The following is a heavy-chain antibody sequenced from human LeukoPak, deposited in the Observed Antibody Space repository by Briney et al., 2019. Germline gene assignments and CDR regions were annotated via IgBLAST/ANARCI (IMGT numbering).Heavy chain of an antibody. CDR1: GFTFSSYA. D-gene: IGHD1-26*01. J-gene: IGHJ4*02. Sequence: GGSLRLSCAASGFTFSSYAMHWVRQAPGKGLEWVALISYDGSKTYYADSVKGRFTISRDNSKNTLYLQMNSLRAEDTAVYYCAREGGYSGSYRDCYFDYWGQGTLVTVSS. CDR2: ISYDGSKT. V-gene: IGHV3-30*04. CDR3: AREGGYSGSYRDCYFDY.